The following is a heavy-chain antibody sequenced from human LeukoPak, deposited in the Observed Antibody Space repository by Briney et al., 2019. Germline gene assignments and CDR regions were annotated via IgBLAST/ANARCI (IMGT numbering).Heavy chain of an antibody. V-gene: IGHV4-30-4*01. J-gene: IGHJ5*02. CDR1: GGSISSGDYY. CDR2: MYYSGST. Sequence: SQTLSLTCTVSGGSISSGDYYWSWIRQPPGKGLEWIAYMYYSGSTYYNPSLKSRVTMSADTSKNQLSLKLSSVTAADTAVYYCARPYYYDSRIDPWGQGVLVTVSS. CDR3: ARPYYYDSRIDP. D-gene: IGHD3-22*01.